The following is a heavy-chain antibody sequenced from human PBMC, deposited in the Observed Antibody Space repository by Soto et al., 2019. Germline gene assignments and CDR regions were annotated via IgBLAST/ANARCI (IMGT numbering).Heavy chain of an antibody. D-gene: IGHD1-26*01. V-gene: IGHV4-59*01. CDR3: ARNHWEYYFDY. Sequence: SETLSLTCTVSGGSISSYYWSWIRQPPGMGLEWIGYIYYSGSTNYNPSLKSRFTISVDTSKNQFSLKLSSVTVADTAVYYCARNHWEYYFDYWGQGTLVTVSS. CDR2: IYYSGST. J-gene: IGHJ4*02. CDR1: GGSISSYY.